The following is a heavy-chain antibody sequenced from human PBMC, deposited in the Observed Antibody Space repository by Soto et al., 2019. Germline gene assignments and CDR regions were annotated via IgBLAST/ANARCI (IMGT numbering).Heavy chain of an antibody. D-gene: IGHD4-17*01. CDR3: ARGNGDYGY. J-gene: IGHJ4*02. Sequence: SETLSLTCAVYGGSFSGYYWSWIRQPPGKGLEWIGEINHSGSTNYNPSLKSRVTISVDTSKNQFSLKLSSVTAADTAVYYCARGNGDYGYWGRGTLVTVSS. CDR1: GGSFSGYY. V-gene: IGHV4-34*01. CDR2: INHSGST.